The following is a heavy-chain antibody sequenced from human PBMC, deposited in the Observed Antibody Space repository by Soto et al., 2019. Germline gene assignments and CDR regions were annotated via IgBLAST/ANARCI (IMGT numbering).Heavy chain of an antibody. CDR3: ARFSGGSYNTYYFYYGMDV. V-gene: IGHV1-18*04. D-gene: IGHD2-15*01. CDR1: GYTFTSYG. Sequence: ASVKVSCKASGYTFTSYGISWVRQAPGQGLDWMGWISAYNGNTKYAQDLQGRVTMTTDTSTSTAYMELRSLRSDDTAMYYCARFSGGSYNTYYFYYGMDVWGQGTTGTVSS. J-gene: IGHJ6*02. CDR2: ISAYNGNT.